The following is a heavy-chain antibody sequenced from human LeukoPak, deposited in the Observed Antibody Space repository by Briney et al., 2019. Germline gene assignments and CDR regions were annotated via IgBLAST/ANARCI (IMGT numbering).Heavy chain of an antibody. D-gene: IGHD4-23*01. CDR1: RHSVSTNSAA. Sequence: SQTMLLTCAISRHSVSTNSAACNWIRQSPLRGLECLGRTSCRSKWYNDDGVSMKSRLTIIPDTSKNQFSLQLNSVTPEDTAVYYCARAYGGSLDYWGQGTLVTVST. V-gene: IGHV6-1*01. CDR3: ARAYGGSLDY. J-gene: IGHJ4*02. CDR2: TSCRSKWYN.